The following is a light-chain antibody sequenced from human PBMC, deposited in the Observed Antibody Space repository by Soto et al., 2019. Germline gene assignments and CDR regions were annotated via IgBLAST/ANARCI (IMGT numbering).Light chain of an antibody. V-gene: IGKV4-1*01. CDR2: WAS. J-gene: IGKJ4*01. Sequence: DIVMTQSPDSLAVSLGERATINCKSSQSVLYSSNNKNYLAWYQQKPGQPPKLLIYWASTRESGVPDRFSGSGSGTVFTLIISSLQAEDVAVYYCQQYYSTPSFGGGTKVEIK. CDR1: QSVLYSSNNKNY. CDR3: QQYYSTPS.